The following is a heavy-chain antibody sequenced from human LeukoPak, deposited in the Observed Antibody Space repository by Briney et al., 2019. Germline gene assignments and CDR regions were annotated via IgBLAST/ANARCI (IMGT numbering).Heavy chain of an antibody. J-gene: IGHJ4*02. D-gene: IGHD2-2*01. V-gene: IGHV3-30*04. CDR1: RFTFTSYA. CDR3: ARDGGGTSADYYFDY. CDR2: LSYDGRDK. Sequence: TGGSLRLSCAASRFTFTSYAMHRVRQAPGKGLEWVAVLSYDGRDKHYADSVKGRFTISRDNSKSTLYLQMNSLRAEDTAVYYCARDGGGTSADYYFDYWGQGTLVTVSS.